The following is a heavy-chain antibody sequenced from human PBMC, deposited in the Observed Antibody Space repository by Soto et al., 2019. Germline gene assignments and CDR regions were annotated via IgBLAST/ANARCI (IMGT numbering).Heavy chain of an antibody. D-gene: IGHD6-13*01. CDR1: GGTFSSYA. CDR2: IIPIFGTA. J-gene: IGHJ4*02. CDR3: ASHAYSSSGYVAKSGWFDY. V-gene: IGHV1-69*12. Sequence: QVQLVQSGAEVKKPGSSVKVSCKASGGTFSSYAISWVRQAPGQGLEWMGGIIPIFGTANYAQKFEARVTITAEESTSTAYMELSSLRSEDTAVFYCASHAYSSSGYVAKSGWFDYWGQGTLVTVSS.